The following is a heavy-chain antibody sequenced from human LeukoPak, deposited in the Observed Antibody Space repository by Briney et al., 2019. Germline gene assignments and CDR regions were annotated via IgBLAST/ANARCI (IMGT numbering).Heavy chain of an antibody. V-gene: IGHV1-69*05. J-gene: IGHJ6*03. Sequence: GASVKVSCKASGGTFSSYTITWVRQAPRQGLEWMGGIMPLFNTANYAQQFQGRVTMTTDESTSTAYLELRSLRFEDTAMYYCARVDRSHFYLDVWGKGATVTVSS. CDR2: IMPLFNTA. CDR1: GGTFSSYT. CDR3: ARVDRSHFYLDV.